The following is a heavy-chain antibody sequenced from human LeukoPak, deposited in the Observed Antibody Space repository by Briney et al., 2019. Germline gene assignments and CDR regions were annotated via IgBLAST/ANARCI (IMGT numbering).Heavy chain of an antibody. D-gene: IGHD3-9*01. J-gene: IGHJ4*02. CDR1: GDSISSSY. CDR3: ARGHFNILTGYYIVC. V-gene: IGHV4-59*08. CDR2: IYYSGNT. Sequence: SETLSLTCSVSGDSISSSYWSWIRQPPGKGLEWIGYIYYSGNTNYSPSLKSRVTISVDTSKNQFSLKLSSVTAADTAVYYCARGHFNILTGYYIVCWGQGTLVTVSS.